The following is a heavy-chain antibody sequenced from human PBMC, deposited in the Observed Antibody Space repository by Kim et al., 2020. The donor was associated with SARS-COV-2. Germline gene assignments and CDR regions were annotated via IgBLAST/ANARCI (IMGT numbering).Heavy chain of an antibody. Sequence: GSAPRYQGRVTMTRNTSISTAYMELSSLRSEDTAVYYCARQNGYNSDYWGQGTLVTVSS. V-gene: IGHV1-8*01. D-gene: IGHD5-12*01. CDR3: ARQNGYNSDY. J-gene: IGHJ4*02.